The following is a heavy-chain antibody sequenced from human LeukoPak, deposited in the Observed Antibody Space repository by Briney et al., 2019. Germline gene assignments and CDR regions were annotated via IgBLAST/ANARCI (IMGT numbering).Heavy chain of an antibody. Sequence: GGSLRLSCAASGFTFSRYSMNWVRQAPGKGLEWVSSISSSSSDIYYADSVKGRFTISRDNAKNSLYLQMNSLRAEDTALYYCAKDVSYSSGWYYFDYWGQGTLVTVSS. D-gene: IGHD6-19*01. J-gene: IGHJ4*02. CDR3: AKDVSYSSGWYYFDY. CDR2: ISSSSSDI. CDR1: GFTFSRYS. V-gene: IGHV3-21*04.